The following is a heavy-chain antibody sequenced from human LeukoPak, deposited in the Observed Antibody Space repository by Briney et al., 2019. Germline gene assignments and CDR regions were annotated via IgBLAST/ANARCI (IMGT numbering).Heavy chain of an antibody. Sequence: SETLSLACTVSGGSISSYYWSWIRQPPGKGLEWIGYIYYSGSTNYNPSLKSRVTISVDTSKNQFSLKLSSATAADTAVYYCARAEAAAGHSNWFDPWGQGTLVTVSS. V-gene: IGHV4-59*01. CDR2: IYYSGST. CDR1: GGSISSYY. CDR3: ARAEAAAGHSNWFDP. D-gene: IGHD6-13*01. J-gene: IGHJ5*02.